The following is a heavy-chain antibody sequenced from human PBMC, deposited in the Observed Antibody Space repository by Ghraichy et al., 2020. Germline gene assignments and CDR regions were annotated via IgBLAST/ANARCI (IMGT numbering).Heavy chain of an antibody. CDR3: ARDPLRFRRYFDY. D-gene: IGHD3-10*01. CDR1: GGSISSSSYY. V-gene: IGHV4-39*01. Sequence: SETLSLTCTVSGGSISSSSYYWGWIRQPPGKGLEWIGSIYYSGSTYYNPSLKSRVTISVDTSKNQFSLKLSSVTAADTAVYYCARDPLRFRRYFDYWGQGALDTVAS. CDR2: IYYSGST. J-gene: IGHJ4*02.